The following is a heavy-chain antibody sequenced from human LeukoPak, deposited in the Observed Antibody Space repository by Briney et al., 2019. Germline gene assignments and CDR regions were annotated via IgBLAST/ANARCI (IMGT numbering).Heavy chain of an antibody. CDR1: GGSISSGSYY. CDR2: IYTSGST. Sequence: TASETLSLTCTVSGGSISSGSYYWSWIRQPAGKGLEWIGRIYTSGSTNYNPSLKSRVTISVDTSKNQFSLNLSSVTAADTAMYYCARAVLVTKSEHWFDSWGQGTLVTVSS. CDR3: ARAVLVTKSEHWFDS. V-gene: IGHV4-61*02. D-gene: IGHD4-17*01. J-gene: IGHJ5*01.